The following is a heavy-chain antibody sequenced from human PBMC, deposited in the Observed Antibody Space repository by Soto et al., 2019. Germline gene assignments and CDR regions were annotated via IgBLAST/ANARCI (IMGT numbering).Heavy chain of an antibody. V-gene: IGHV3-33*01. CDR3: ARDEARRIAAAGAFDI. CDR1: GFTFSSYG. J-gene: IGHJ3*02. Sequence: GRSLRLSCAASGFTFSSYGMHWVRQAPGKGLEWVAVIWYDGSNKYYADSVKGRFTISRDNSKNTLYLQMNSLRAEDTAVYYCARDEARRIAAAGAFDIWGQGTMVTVSS. CDR2: IWYDGSNK. D-gene: IGHD6-13*01.